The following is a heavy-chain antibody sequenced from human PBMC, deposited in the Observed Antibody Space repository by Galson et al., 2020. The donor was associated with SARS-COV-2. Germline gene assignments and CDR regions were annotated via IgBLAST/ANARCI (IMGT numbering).Heavy chain of an antibody. J-gene: IGHJ6*02. CDR2: IYTSGST. CDR1: GGSISSYY. CDR3: AREEWDSGYCRSTSCLNTPPSQGYYYYGMDV. V-gene: IGHV4-4*07. D-gene: IGHD2-2*01. Sequence: ETSETLSLTCTVSGGSISSYYWSWIRQPAGKGLEWIGRIYTSGSTNYNPSLTSRVTMSVDTSKNPFSLKLSSVTAADTAVYYCAREEWDSGYCRSTSCLNTPPSQGYYYYGMDVWGQGTTVTVSS.